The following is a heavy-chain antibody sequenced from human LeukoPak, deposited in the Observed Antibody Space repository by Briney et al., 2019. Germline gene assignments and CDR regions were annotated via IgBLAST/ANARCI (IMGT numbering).Heavy chain of an antibody. V-gene: IGHV3-53*01. Sequence: PSGGSLRLSCAASGFTVSSNYMSWVRQAPGKGLEWVSVIYSGGSTYYADSVKGRFTISRDNSKNTLYLQMNSLRAEDTAVYYCARDKDYSFDYWGQGTLVTVSS. D-gene: IGHD4-4*01. CDR2: IYSGGST. CDR1: GFTVSSNY. CDR3: ARDKDYSFDY. J-gene: IGHJ4*02.